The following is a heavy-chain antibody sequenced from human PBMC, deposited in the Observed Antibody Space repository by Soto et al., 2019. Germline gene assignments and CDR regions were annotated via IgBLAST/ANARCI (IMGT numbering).Heavy chain of an antibody. Sequence: QVQLQESGPGLVKASETLSLTCTVSGGSISSYYWSWIRQPPGKGLELIGYIYYSGSTNYNPSLKSRVTISVDTSKNQFSLKLRSVTAADTAVYYCARGYGDYVLDFWGQGTLVTVSS. CDR1: GGSISSYY. J-gene: IGHJ4*02. CDR3: ARGYGDYVLDF. V-gene: IGHV4-59*08. CDR2: IYYSGST. D-gene: IGHD4-17*01.